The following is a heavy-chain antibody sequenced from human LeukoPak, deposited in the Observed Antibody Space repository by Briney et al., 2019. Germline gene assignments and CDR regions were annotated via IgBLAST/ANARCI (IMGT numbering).Heavy chain of an antibody. CDR1: GFTFSNYA. Sequence: PGGSLRLSCAASGFTFSNYAMGWLRQAPGKGLEGFSTINDSGVRTDYADSGKGRFTISRDNSKNTMYLQMTRLRAEDTAVYYCDGDDYWGQGTLVTVSS. CDR2: INDSGVRT. J-gene: IGHJ4*02. V-gene: IGHV3-23*01. CDR3: DGDDY.